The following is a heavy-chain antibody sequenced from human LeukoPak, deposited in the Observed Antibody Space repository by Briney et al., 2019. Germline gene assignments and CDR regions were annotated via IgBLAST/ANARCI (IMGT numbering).Heavy chain of an antibody. CDR3: ARDHRAQGFDP. Sequence: GGSLRLSCAASGFTFSSYSMNWVRQAPGKGLEWVSSISSSSSYIYYADSVKGRFTISRDNAKNSLYLQMNSLRAEDTAVYYCARDHRAQGFDPWGQGTLATVSS. V-gene: IGHV3-21*01. J-gene: IGHJ5*02. CDR1: GFTFSSYS. CDR2: ISSSSSYI.